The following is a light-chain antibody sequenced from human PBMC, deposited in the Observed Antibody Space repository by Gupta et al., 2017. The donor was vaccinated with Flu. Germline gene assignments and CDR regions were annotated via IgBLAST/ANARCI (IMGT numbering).Light chain of an antibody. Sequence: SYELTQPPSVSVSPGQTASITCSGDKLGDKYACWYQQKPGPSPVLVIYQDSKRPSGIPERFSGSNSGTTATLTISGTQAMDEDDYYCQAWDSSTVVFGGGTKLTVL. J-gene: IGLJ2*01. CDR3: QAWDSSTVV. CDR1: KLGDKY. V-gene: IGLV3-1*01. CDR2: QDS.